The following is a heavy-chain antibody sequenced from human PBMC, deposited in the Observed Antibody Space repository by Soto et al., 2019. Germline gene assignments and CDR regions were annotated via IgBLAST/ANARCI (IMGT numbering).Heavy chain of an antibody. CDR1: GYTFTSYA. Sequence: ASVKVSCKASGYTFTSYAMHWVRQAPGQRLEWMGWINAGNGNTKYSQKFQGRVTITRDTSASTAYMELSSLRSEDTAVYYCAKDRGLYSSGWSWSAPWGQGPLVPVSS. CDR2: INAGNGNT. D-gene: IGHD6-25*01. V-gene: IGHV1-3*01. CDR3: AKDRGLYSSGWSWSAP. J-gene: IGHJ5*02.